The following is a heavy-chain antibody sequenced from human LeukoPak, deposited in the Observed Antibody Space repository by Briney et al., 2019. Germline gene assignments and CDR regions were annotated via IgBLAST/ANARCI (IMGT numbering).Heavy chain of an antibody. Sequence: SETLFLTCTVSGYSISSGYYWGWIRQPPGKGLEWIGEINHSGSTNYNPSLKSRVTISVDTSKNQFSLKLSSVTAADTAVYYCARLPQYYDFWSAPRVDYMDVWGKGTTVTVSS. CDR2: INHSGST. CDR3: ARLPQYYDFWSAPRVDYMDV. CDR1: GYSISSGYY. J-gene: IGHJ6*03. V-gene: IGHV4-38-2*02. D-gene: IGHD3-3*01.